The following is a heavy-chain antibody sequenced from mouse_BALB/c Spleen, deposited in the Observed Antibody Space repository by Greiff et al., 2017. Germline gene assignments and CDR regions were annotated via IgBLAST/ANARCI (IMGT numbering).Heavy chain of an antibody. J-gene: IGHJ3*01. CDR3: ARRGGSSVFAY. V-gene: IGHV5-9-1*01. CDR2: ISSGGSYT. Sequence: DVMLVESGGGLVKPGGSLKLSCAASGFTFSSYAMSWVRQTPEKRLEWVATISSGGSYTYYPDSVKGRFTISRDNAKNTLYLQMSSLRSEDTAMYYCARRGGSSVFAYWGQGTLVTVSA. CDR1: GFTFSSYA. D-gene: IGHD1-1*01.